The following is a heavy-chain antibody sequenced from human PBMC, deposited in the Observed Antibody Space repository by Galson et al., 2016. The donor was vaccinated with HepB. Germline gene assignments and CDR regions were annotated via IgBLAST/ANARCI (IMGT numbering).Heavy chain of an antibody. CDR2: INPSAGTT. CDR1: GYTFISYF. D-gene: IGHD5-12*01. CDR3: AIVGPYSGYDPANYFYDMDV. V-gene: IGHV1-46*01. Sequence: SVKVSCKASGYTFISYFMHWVRQAPGQGLEWMGIINPSAGTTSYARMFQGRVTMTRDTSTNTVYMELTSLRSEDTAVYYCAIVGPYSGYDPANYFYDMDVWGQGTTVTVSS. J-gene: IGHJ6*02.